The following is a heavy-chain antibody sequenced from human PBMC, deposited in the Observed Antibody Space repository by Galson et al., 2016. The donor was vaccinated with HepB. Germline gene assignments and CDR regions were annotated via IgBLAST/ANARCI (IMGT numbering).Heavy chain of an antibody. D-gene: IGHD3-16*02. Sequence: SLRLSCAASGFAFSTYVMSWVRQAPGKGLEWVSAISGSGCSTYYADSVKGRFTISRDNSKNTLYLQMNSLRAEDTAVYYCAKEFYAYVWGNYRPRPVDYWGQGDLVTVYS. CDR1: GFAFSTYV. CDR2: ISGSGCST. J-gene: IGHJ4*02. V-gene: IGHV3-23*01. CDR3: AKEFYAYVWGNYRPRPVDY.